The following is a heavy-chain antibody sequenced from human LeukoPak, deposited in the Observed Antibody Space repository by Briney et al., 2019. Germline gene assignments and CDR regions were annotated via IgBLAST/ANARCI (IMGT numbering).Heavy chain of an antibody. D-gene: IGHD2-2*01. CDR2: ISWNSGSI. Sequence: GRSLRLSCAASGFTFDDYAMHWVRQAPGKGLEWVSGISWNSGSIGYAASVKGRFTISRDNSKNTLYLQMNSLRAEDTAVYYCARDQGYAIGMDVWGQGTTVTVSS. V-gene: IGHV3-9*01. J-gene: IGHJ6*02. CDR3: ARDQGYAIGMDV. CDR1: GFTFDDYA.